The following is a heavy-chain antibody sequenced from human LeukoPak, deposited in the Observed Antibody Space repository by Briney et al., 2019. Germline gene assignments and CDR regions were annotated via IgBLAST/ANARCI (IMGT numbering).Heavy chain of an antibody. CDR1: GSSFTSYW. CDR2: IYPDDSDT. J-gene: IGHJ4*02. D-gene: IGHD1-26*01. CDR3: ASATGSYSYFDY. V-gene: IGHV5-51*01. Sequence: GGSLKISCKGSGSSFTSYWIGWVRQMPGKGLEWMGIIYPDDSDTKYSPSFQGQVTISADKSISTAFLQWSSLKASDTAMYYCASATGSYSYFDYWGQGTLVTVSS.